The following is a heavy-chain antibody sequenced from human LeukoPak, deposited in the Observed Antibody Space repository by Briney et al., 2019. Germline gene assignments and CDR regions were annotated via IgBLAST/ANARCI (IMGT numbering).Heavy chain of an antibody. CDR3: ARDDVNTYYDFWSGYFLVSGSYGMDV. J-gene: IGHJ6*02. CDR1: GYTFTSYG. V-gene: IGHV1-18*01. Sequence: ASVKVSCKASGYTFTSYGISWVRQAPGQGLEWMGWISAYNGNTNYAQKLQGRVTMTTDTSTSTAYMELRSLRSDDTAVYHCARDDVNTYYDFWSGYFLVSGSYGMDVWGQGTTVTVSS. D-gene: IGHD3-3*01. CDR2: ISAYNGNT.